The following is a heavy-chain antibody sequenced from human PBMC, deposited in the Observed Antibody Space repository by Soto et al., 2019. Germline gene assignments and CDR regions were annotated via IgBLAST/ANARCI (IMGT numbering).Heavy chain of an antibody. CDR1: GFTFSSYG. J-gene: IGHJ4*02. CDR2: ISYDGSNK. V-gene: IGHV3-30*18. Sequence: GGSLRLSCAASGFTFSSYGMHWVRQAPGKGLEWVAVISYDGSNKYYADSVKGRFTISRDNSKNTLYLQMNSLRAEDTAVYYCAKDSGYHDSSGYYCDGYFDYWGQGTLVTVSS. CDR3: AKDSGYHDSSGYYCDGYFDY. D-gene: IGHD3-22*01.